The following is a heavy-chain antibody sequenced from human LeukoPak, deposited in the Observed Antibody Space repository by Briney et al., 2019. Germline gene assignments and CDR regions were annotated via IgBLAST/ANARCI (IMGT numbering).Heavy chain of an antibody. Sequence: ASVKVSCKASEYTFTSDYMHWVRQAPGQGLEWMGIINRSGGSTNYAQKFQGRVTMTRDTSTSTVYMELSSLRSEDTAVYYCATGVVLGGGYNSGYFDYWGQGTLVTVSS. V-gene: IGHV1-46*01. CDR2: INRSGGST. J-gene: IGHJ4*02. D-gene: IGHD5-24*01. CDR3: ATGVVLGGGYNSGYFDY. CDR1: EYTFTSDY.